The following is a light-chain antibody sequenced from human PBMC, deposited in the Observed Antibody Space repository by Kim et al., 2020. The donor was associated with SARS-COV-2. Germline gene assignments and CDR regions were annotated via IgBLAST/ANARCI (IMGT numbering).Light chain of an antibody. V-gene: IGKV3-15*01. CDR3: QQYNDYPPT. CDR2: ATS. Sequence: VSLGERATLAWRASQTISSNLAWYQQKAGQAPRHLIYATSTRATGVPARFSGSGSGTEFTLTIGSLQSEDFAVYYCQQYNDYPPTFGEGTKVDIK. J-gene: IGKJ1*01. CDR1: QTISSN.